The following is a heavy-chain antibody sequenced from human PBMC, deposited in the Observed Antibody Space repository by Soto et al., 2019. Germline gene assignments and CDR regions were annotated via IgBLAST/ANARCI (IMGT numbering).Heavy chain of an antibody. J-gene: IGHJ4*02. Sequence: QVQLVQSGAEVKKPGSSVKVSCKASGGTFSSYAISWVRQAPGQGLEWMGGIIPIFGTANYAQKFQGRVTITEDESTSTAYMELSSLRSEDTAVYYCARDKGGSCSGGSCYVLDYWGQGTLVTVSS. CDR2: IIPIFGTA. D-gene: IGHD2-15*01. V-gene: IGHV1-69*01. CDR1: GGTFSSYA. CDR3: ARDKGGSCSGGSCYVLDY.